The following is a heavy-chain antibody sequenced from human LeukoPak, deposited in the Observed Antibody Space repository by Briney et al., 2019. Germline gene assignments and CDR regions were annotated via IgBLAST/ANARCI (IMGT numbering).Heavy chain of an antibody. CDR1: GFTVSSNY. CDR2: IYSGGST. J-gene: IGHJ4*02. Sequence: GGSLRLSCAASGFTVSSNYMSWVRQAPGKGLEWVSVIYSGGSTYYADSVKGRFTISRHNSKNTQYLQMNSLRAEDTAVYYCARLSYYGSGSYFDYWGQGTLVTVSS. CDR3: ARLSYYGSGSYFDY. V-gene: IGHV3-53*04. D-gene: IGHD3-10*01.